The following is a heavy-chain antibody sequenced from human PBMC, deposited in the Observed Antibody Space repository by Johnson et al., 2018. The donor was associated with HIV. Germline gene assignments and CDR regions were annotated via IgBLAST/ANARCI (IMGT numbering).Heavy chain of an antibody. CDR1: GFTFSSYA. CDR3: SREGAAAGPTDAFDI. V-gene: IGHV3-30-3*01. J-gene: IGHJ3*02. Sequence: VQLVESGGGVVQPGRSPRLSCAASGFTFSSYAMHWVRQAPGRGLEWVAVISYDGSNKYYADSVKGRFTISRDNSKNTLYLQMNSLRAEDTAVYYCSREGAAAGPTDAFDIWGQGTMVTVSS. D-gene: IGHD6-13*01. CDR2: ISYDGSNK.